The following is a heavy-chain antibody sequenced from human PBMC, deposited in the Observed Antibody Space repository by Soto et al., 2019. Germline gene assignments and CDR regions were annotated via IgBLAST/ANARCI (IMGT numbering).Heavy chain of an antibody. CDR3: ARGSLRGGNWYFDL. V-gene: IGHV6-1*01. CDR2: TYYRSKWYN. D-gene: IGHD3-16*01. Sequence: SQTLSLTCAISGDSVSKHSATWNWIRQSPARGLEWLGRTYYRSKWYNDYAVSVKSRITINPDTSKNQFSLQLNSVTPEDTAVYYCARGSLRGGNWYFDLWGRGTLVT. J-gene: IGHJ2*01. CDR1: GDSVSKHSAT.